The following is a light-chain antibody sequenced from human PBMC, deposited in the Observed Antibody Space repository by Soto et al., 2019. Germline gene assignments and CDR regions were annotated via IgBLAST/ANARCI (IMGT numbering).Light chain of an antibody. V-gene: IGKV3-20*01. CDR2: DAS. CDR1: QIIMRKY. CDR3: QQDSLITPK. Sequence: MVLSHSAVTVSASARERPSLSCPATQIIMRKYLAWYQQRFGQAPRLLIYDASRRATGTPDRFSGSGSGTDFTLTISGLEPEDFAMYYCQQDSLITPKFGEGTKVDI. J-gene: IGKJ1*01.